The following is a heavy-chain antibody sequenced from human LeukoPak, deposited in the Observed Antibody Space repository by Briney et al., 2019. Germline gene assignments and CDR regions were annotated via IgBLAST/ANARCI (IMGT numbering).Heavy chain of an antibody. CDR1: GFTFSSYG. V-gene: IGHV3-30*18. D-gene: IGHD4-23*01. CDR3: AKDGDYGGNYGMDV. J-gene: IGHJ6*02. CDR2: ISYDGSNK. Sequence: PGGSLRLSCAASGFTFSSYGMHWVRQAPGKGLEWVAVISYDGSNKYYADSVKGRFTISRDNSKNTLYLQMNSLRAEDTAVYYCAKDGDYGGNYGMDVLGQGTTVTVSS.